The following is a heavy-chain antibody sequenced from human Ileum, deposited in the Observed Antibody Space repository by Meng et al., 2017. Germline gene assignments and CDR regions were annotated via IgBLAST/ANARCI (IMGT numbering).Heavy chain of an antibody. V-gene: IGHV4-4*02. CDR2: IYESGTT. D-gene: IGHD1-14*01. Sequence: GQGQVLAPGLVKLCDTLSLSCAFSVGSIRNCNWWVWVRQPAGKGLEWIGEIYESGTTNYNPSLKSRVTISVDKSKNEFSLKLSSVTAAYTALYYCARVSYNKGSPKFDSWGQGTLVTVSS. J-gene: IGHJ4*02. CDR3: ARVSYNKGSPKFDS. CDR1: VGSIRNCNW.